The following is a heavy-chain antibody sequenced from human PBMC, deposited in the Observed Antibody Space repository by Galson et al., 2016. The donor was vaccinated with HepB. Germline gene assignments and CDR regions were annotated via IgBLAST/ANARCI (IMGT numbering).Heavy chain of an antibody. CDR2: IYPGDSDT. CDR1: GYNFTTTYW. V-gene: IGHV5-51*01. Sequence: QSGAEVKKPGESLKISCKASGYNFTTTYWITWVRQMPGKVLEWMGMIYPGDSDTRYSPPFQGQVIISVDKSISTAYLQWSSLKASDTAMYYCARPLQNSYGLDYWGQGTLVT. J-gene: IGHJ4*02. CDR3: ARPLQNSYGLDY. D-gene: IGHD5-18*01.